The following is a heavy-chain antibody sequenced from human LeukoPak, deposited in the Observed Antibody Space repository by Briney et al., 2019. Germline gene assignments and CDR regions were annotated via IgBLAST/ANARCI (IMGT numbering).Heavy chain of an antibody. CDR2: IYCSGST. CDR3: ASNYDSSGYYYGY. D-gene: IGHD3-22*01. CDR1: GGSISSYY. J-gene: IGHJ4*02. V-gene: IGHV4-59*01. Sequence: SETLSLTCTVSGGSISSYYWSWIRQPPGKGLEWVGYIYCSGSTNYNPSLKSRVTISVDTSKNQFSLKLSSVTAADTAVYCCASNYDSSGYYYGYWGQGTLVTVSS.